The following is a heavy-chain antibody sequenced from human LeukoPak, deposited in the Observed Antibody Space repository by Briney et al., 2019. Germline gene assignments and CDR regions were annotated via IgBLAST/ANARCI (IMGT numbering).Heavy chain of an antibody. V-gene: IGHV1-2*02. CDR2: INPNSGGT. J-gene: IGHJ4*02. Sequence: ASVKVSCKASGYTFTGYYMHWVRQAPGQGLEWMGWINPNSGGTNYAQKFQGRVTMTTDTSTSTAYMELRSLRSDDTAVYYCARDTRGNWNYEGAGDYWGRGTLVTVSS. D-gene: IGHD1-7*01. CDR3: ARDTRGNWNYEGAGDY. CDR1: GYTFTGYY.